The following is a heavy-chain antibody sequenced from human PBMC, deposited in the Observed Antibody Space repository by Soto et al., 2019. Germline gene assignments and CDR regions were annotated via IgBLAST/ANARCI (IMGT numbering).Heavy chain of an antibody. V-gene: IGHV4-59*08. J-gene: IGHJ4*02. CDR2: IYYSGST. CDR3: ARRWGFTFDY. D-gene: IGHD1-26*01. CDR1: GGSISSYY. Sequence: SETLSLTCTVSGGSISSYYWSWIRQPPGKGLEWIGYIYYSGSTNYNPSLKSRVTISVDTSKNQFSLKLSSVTAADTAVYYCARRWGFTFDYSGQGTLVTVST.